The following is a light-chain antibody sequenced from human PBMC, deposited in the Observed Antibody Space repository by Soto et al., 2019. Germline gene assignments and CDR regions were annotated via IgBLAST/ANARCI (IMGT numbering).Light chain of an antibody. CDR1: QSVSSN. J-gene: IGKJ3*01. CDR3: QQYNNWPGT. V-gene: IGKV3-15*01. CDR2: GAS. Sequence: EIVMTQSPATLSVSPGERATLSCRASQSVSSNLAWYQQKPGQAPRLLIYGASTWATGIPARFSGSGSGTEFTLTISSLQSEDFAVYYCQQYNNWPGTFGPGTKVDIK.